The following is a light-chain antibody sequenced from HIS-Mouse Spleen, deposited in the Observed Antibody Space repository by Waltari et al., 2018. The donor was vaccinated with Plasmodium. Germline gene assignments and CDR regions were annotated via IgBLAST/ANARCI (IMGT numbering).Light chain of an antibody. V-gene: IGKV1-8*01. J-gene: IGKJ2*01. CDR1: QGISSY. CDR3: QQYYSYPYT. Sequence: AIRMTQSPSSFSASTGDRVTITCRACQGISSYLAWYQQKPGKAPKLLIYAASTLHSGVPSRFSGSGSGTYFTLTSSCLQSEDFATYCCQQYYSYPYTFGQGTKLEIK. CDR2: AAS.